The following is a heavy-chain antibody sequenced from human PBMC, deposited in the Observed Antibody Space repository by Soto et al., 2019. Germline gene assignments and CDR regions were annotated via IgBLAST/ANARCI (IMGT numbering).Heavy chain of an antibody. D-gene: IGHD1-26*01. Sequence: GGSLRLSCAASGFTFSTYAMAWVRQAPGKGLEWVSGVSASGLNTDYADPVKGRFYISRDNSKNTVSLHMNSLRAEDTALYYCAKDRRRSNYRYLFYYWAQGTLVLVSS. V-gene: IGHV3-23*01. J-gene: IGHJ4*02. CDR3: AKDRRRSNYRYLFYY. CDR1: GFTFSTYA. CDR2: VSASGLNT.